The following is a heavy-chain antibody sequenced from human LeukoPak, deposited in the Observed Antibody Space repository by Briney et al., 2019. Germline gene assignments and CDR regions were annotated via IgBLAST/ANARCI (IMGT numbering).Heavy chain of an antibody. CDR1: GGSISSYY. V-gene: IGHV4-59*08. CDR2: IYYSGST. CDR3: ARHGTRELRREGYDY. D-gene: IGHD1-26*01. J-gene: IGHJ4*02. Sequence: SETLSLICTVSGGSISSYYWSWIPQPPGKGLEWIGYIYYSGSTNYNPSLKSRVTISVDTSKNQFSLKLSSVTAADTAVYYCARHGTRELRREGYDYWGQGTLVTVSS.